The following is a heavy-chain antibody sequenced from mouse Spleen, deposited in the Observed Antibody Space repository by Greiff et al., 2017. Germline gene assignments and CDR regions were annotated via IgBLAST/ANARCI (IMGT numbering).Heavy chain of an antibody. CDR1: GFTFSSYA. Sequence: DVMLVESGGGLVKLGGSLKLSCAASGFTFSSYAMSWVRQTPEKRLEWVATISSGGGNTYYPDSVKGRFTISRDNAKNTLYLQMSSLKSEDTAMYYCARRVIIYYGNYDAMDYWGQGTSVTVSS. CDR2: ISSGGGNT. D-gene: IGHD2-1*01. CDR3: ARRVIIYYGNYDAMDY. J-gene: IGHJ4*01. V-gene: IGHV5-9*01.